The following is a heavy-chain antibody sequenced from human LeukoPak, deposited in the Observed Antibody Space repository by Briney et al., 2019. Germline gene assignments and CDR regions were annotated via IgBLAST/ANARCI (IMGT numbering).Heavy chain of an antibody. V-gene: IGHV3-15*01. CDR3: TTPIA. CDR1: GLTFSNAW. Sequence: GSLSLSCAASGLTFSNAWMGGVRQAPGKMLECVGRIKIKTDRWTRDYAAPVKDRFNNSRDDSIKTLYLQMTSLNTGDTAVYYCTTPIAWGQGTLVTVSS. CDR2: IKIKTDRWTR. D-gene: IGHD2-15*01. J-gene: IGHJ5*02.